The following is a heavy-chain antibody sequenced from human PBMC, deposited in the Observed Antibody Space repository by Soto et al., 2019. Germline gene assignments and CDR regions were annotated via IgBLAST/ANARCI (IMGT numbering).Heavy chain of an antibody. J-gene: IGHJ6*02. CDR3: VRGTSTRDYYGMDV. CDR1: GFTFSSYT. D-gene: IGHD1-1*01. V-gene: IGHV3-48*02. Sequence: EVQVVESGGGLVQAGGSLRLSCAASGFTFSSYTMNWVRQAPGKGLEWVSYISSSSDIIYYADSVKGRFTISRDNARNSLYLQMNSLRDEDTAVYYCVRGTSTRDYYGMDVWGQGTTVTVSS. CDR2: ISSSSDII.